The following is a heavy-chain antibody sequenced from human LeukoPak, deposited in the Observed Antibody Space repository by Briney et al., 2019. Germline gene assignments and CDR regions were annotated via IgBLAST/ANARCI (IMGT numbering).Heavy chain of an antibody. CDR3: ARGINGDLDYYYYYMDV. V-gene: IGHV4-31*03. D-gene: IGHD4-17*01. Sequence: SETLSLTCTVSGGSISSGGYYWSWTRQHPGKGLEWIGYIYYSGSTYYNPSLKSRVTISVDTSKNQFSLKLSSVTAADTAVYYCARGINGDLDYYYYYMDVWGKGTTVTVSS. J-gene: IGHJ6*03. CDR1: GGSISSGGYY. CDR2: IYYSGST.